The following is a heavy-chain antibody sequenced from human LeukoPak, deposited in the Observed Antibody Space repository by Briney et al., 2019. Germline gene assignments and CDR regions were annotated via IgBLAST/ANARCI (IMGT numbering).Heavy chain of an antibody. CDR1: GYNFTNYW. CDR3: ARLGSWDFGVKNWFDP. J-gene: IGHJ5*02. Sequence: HGESLKISCKGSGYNFTNYWIGWVRQMPGKGLEWMGIIYPDDSGTRYSPSFQGQVIMSVDKSISTAYLQWSSLKASDTAMYYCARLGSWDFGVKNWFDPWGQGTLVTVSS. D-gene: IGHD6-13*01. V-gene: IGHV5-51*01. CDR2: IYPDDSGT.